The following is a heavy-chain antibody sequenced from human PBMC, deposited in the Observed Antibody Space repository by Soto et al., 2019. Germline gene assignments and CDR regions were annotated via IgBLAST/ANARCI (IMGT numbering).Heavy chain of an antibody. CDR3: ARDAGYYDSSGYLDY. V-gene: IGHV3-30-3*01. Sequence: QVQLVESGGGVVQPGRSLSLSCAASGFTFSSYAMHWVRQAPGKGLEWVAVISYDGSNKYYADSVKGRFTISRDNSKNTLYLQMNSLIAEDTAVYYCARDAGYYDSSGYLDYWGQGTLVTVSS. CDR2: ISYDGSNK. D-gene: IGHD3-22*01. J-gene: IGHJ4*02. CDR1: GFTFSSYA.